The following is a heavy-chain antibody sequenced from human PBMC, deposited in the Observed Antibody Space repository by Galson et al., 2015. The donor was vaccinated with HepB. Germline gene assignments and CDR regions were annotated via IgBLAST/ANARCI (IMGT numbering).Heavy chain of an antibody. V-gene: IGHV3-73*01. J-gene: IGHJ4*02. CDR2: IGSKAASSAP. D-gene: IGHD6-13*01. Sequence: SLRLSCATSGFTFSGSAIHWVRQASGRGLEWVGRIGSKAASSAPAYTASVEGRFTISRDASRNTAYLQMNRLKPEDTAVYYCIRMGNIAGSSSRWGQGTLVTVSS. CDR1: GFTFSGSA. CDR3: IRMGNIAGSSSR.